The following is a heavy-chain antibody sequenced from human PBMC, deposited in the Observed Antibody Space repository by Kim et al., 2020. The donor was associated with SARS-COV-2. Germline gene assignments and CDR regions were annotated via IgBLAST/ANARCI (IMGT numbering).Heavy chain of an antibody. D-gene: IGHD6-6*01. Sequence: EKGRFTVSRDNSKNTAYLQMNSLKIEDTAVYYCAKSLYSSSINDYWGQGTLVTVSS. V-gene: IGHV3-73*01. J-gene: IGHJ4*02. CDR3: AKSLYSSSINDY.